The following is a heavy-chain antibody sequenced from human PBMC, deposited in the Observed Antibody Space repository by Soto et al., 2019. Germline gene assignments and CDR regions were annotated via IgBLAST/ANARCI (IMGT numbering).Heavy chain of an antibody. V-gene: IGHV4-59*01. CDR1: GGSISSYY. D-gene: IGHD4-17*01. CDR3: ARDPYGDYYFDY. J-gene: IGHJ4*02. Sequence: SETLSLTCTVSGGSISSYYWSWIRQPPGKGLEWIGYIYYSGSTNYNPSLKSRVTISVDTSKNQFSLKLSSVTAADTAVYYCARDPYGDYYFDYWGQGTLVTVSS. CDR2: IYYSGST.